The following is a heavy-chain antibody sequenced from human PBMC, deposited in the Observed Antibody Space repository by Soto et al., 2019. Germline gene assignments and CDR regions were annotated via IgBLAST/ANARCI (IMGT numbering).Heavy chain of an antibody. CDR2: INPYSGNT. Sequence: QVQLVQSGAEVKKPGASVKVSCKASGYTFSNYGLSWVRQAPGQGLEWMGWINPYSGNTKYIQKLQGRVTLTTDTSTSTAYMELRSLRSDDTAVYYCARVNQSQYRRGDNWFDPWGQGNLVTVSS. CDR3: ARVNQSQYRRGDNWFDP. J-gene: IGHJ5*02. CDR1: GYTFSNYG. V-gene: IGHV1-18*04. D-gene: IGHD3-10*01.